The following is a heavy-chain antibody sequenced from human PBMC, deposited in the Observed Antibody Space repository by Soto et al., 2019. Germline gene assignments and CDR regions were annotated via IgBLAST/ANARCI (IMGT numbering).Heavy chain of an antibody. CDR2: MNPNSGNT. V-gene: IGHV1-8*01. CDR3: ARVAYGDYEIDY. CDR1: GYTFTSYD. J-gene: IGHJ4*02. Sequence: GASVKVSCKASGYTFTSYDINWVRQATGQGLEWMGWMNPNSGNTGYAQKFQGRVTMTRNTSISTAYMELSSLRSEDTAVYYCARVAYGDYEIDYWGQGTLVTVSS. D-gene: IGHD4-17*01.